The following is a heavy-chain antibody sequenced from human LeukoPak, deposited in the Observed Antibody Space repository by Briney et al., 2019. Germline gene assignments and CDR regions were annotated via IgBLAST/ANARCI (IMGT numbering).Heavy chain of an antibody. V-gene: IGHV3-21*01. CDR2: ISSSSNYI. CDR1: GFTFSSYS. D-gene: IGHD3-22*01. J-gene: IGHJ4*02. CDR3: ARDPRYYYDSSGYDY. Sequence: PGGSLRLSCAASGFTFSSYSMNWVRQAPGKGLEWVSSISSSSNYIYYADSVKGRFTISRDNAKNSLYLQMNSLRAEDTAVYYCARDPRYYYDSSGYDYWGQGTLVTVSS.